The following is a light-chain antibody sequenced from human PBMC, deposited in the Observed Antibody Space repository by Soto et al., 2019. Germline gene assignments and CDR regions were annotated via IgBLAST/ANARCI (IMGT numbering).Light chain of an antibody. CDR3: QKYTSAPFT. V-gene: IGKV1-27*01. CDR1: QGISNY. Sequence: DIQMTQSPSSLSASVGDRVAITCRASQGISNYLAWYQQKPGKVPKLLIYAASTLQSGVPSRFSGSGSGTDFTLTISSLQTEDVETYYCQKYTSAPFTFGPGTKVDIK. CDR2: AAS. J-gene: IGKJ3*01.